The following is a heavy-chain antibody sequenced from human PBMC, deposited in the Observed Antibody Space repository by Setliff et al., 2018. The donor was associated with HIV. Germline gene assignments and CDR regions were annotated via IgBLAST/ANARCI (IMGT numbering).Heavy chain of an antibody. CDR2: INHSGST. D-gene: IGHD5-12*01. CDR1: GGSISSSSYY. V-gene: IGHV4-39*07. Sequence: KTSETLSLTCTVSGGSISSSSYYWGWIRQPPGKGLEWIGEINHSGSTHYNPPLKSRATISVDTSKNQFSLRLNSVTAADTAVYYCARGATLLPGYSDRWEYFYMDVWGKGTTVTVSS. J-gene: IGHJ6*03. CDR3: ARGATLLPGYSDRWEYFYMDV.